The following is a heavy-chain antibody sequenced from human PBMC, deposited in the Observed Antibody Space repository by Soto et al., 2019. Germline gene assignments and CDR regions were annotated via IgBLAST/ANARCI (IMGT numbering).Heavy chain of an antibody. CDR2: IIPNTGGT. Sequence: QVQLVQSGAEVKKPGASIKISCKTSGYTFSDHYIHWVRQAPGQGLEWMGRIIPNTGGTNYAQKFQDRVTLTRDTSISTAYIELTRLTSDDTATYFCATDGLGRTTAFDYWGQGTLVTVSS. D-gene: IGHD1-1*01. CDR1: GYTFSDHY. CDR3: ATDGLGRTTAFDY. J-gene: IGHJ4*02. V-gene: IGHV1-2*06.